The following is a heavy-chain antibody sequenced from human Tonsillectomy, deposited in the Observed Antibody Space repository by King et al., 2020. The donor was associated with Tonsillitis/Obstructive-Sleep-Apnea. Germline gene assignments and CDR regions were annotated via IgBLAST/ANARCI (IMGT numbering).Heavy chain of an antibody. CDR2: VGAAGDT. CDR3: ARGSKFDNLSGHQIFDH. J-gene: IGHJ4*02. V-gene: IGHV3-13*04. CDR1: GFSFTRFD. Sequence: VQLVESGGGLVQPGGSLRLSCAASGFSFTRFDMHWVRQVTGKGLEWVSGVGAAGDTYYPDSVKGRFIISKENAKNSLYLQLNSLRAGDTAVYYCARGSKFDNLSGHQIFDHWGQGTLVTVSS. D-gene: IGHD3-9*01.